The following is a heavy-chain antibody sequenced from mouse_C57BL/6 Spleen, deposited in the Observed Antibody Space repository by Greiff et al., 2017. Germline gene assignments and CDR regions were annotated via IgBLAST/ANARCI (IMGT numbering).Heavy chain of an antibody. J-gene: IGHJ4*01. CDR3: ARQAYYYAMDY. Sequence: EVMLVESGGDLVKPGGSLKLSCAASGFTFSSYGMSWVRQTPDKRLAWVATISSGGSYTYYPDSVKGRFTISRDNAKNTLYLQMSSLKSEDTAMYYFARQAYYYAMDYWGQGTSVTVSS. CDR2: ISSGGSYT. CDR1: GFTFSSYG. V-gene: IGHV5-6*01.